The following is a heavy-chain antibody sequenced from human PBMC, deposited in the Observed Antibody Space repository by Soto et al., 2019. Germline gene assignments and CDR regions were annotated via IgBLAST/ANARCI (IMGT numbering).Heavy chain of an antibody. Sequence: PSETLSLTCAVSGAPITCGDYSWNWIRQPPGKGLEWIGYIFHGGSTYYNPSLRSRVTISVDRSRTQFSLKMTSMTAADTAVYYCARGRVVVPAAVMFNCLDPWGQGALVTVSS. CDR1: GAPITCGDYS. CDR2: IFHGGST. V-gene: IGHV4-30-2*01. D-gene: IGHD2-2*01. J-gene: IGHJ5*02. CDR3: ARGRVVVPAAVMFNCLDP.